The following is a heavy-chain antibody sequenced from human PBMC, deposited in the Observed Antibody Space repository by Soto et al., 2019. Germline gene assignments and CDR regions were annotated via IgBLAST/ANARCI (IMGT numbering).Heavy chain of an antibody. D-gene: IGHD1-1*01. V-gene: IGHV4-59*08. J-gene: IGHJ4*02. CDR1: GGSISSYY. CDR2: IYYSGST. CDR3: ARGNNWNNFDY. Sequence: SETLSLTCTVSGGSISSYYWSWIRQPPGKGLEWIGYIYYSGSTNYNPSLKSRVTISVDTSKNQFSLKLSSVTAADTAVYYCARGNNWNNFDYWGQGTLVTVSS.